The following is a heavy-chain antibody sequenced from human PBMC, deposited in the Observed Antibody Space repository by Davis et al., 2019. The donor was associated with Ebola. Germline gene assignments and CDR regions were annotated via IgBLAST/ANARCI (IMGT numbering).Heavy chain of an antibody. J-gene: IGHJ4*02. CDR2: ISGSGGST. CDR3: ARGGSSRPFDY. CDR1: GLDFSIHA. D-gene: IGHD2-15*01. Sequence: GESLKISCAASGLDFSIHAMSWVRQAPGKGLEWVSGISGSGGSTYFADSVQGRFTISRDNSKNTLYLQMNSLRVEDTAVYYCARGGSSRPFDYWGQGTPVTVSS. V-gene: IGHV3-23*01.